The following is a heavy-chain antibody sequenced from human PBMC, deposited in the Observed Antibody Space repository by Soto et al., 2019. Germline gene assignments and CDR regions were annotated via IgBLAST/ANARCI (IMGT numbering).Heavy chain of an antibody. CDR2: INHSGSS. CDR1: GGSISSGGYY. D-gene: IGHD1-26*01. CDR3: TRGLFSGSYYSGGWYYFDS. V-gene: IGHV4-39*07. J-gene: IGHJ4*02. Sequence: PSETLSLTCTVSGGSISSGGYYWTWIRQTPGKGLQWIGQINHSGSSIYNPSLKNRVTISTMSNNKFSLELSSVTAADTAVHYCTRGLFSGSYYSGGWYYFDSWGQGTMVTVSS.